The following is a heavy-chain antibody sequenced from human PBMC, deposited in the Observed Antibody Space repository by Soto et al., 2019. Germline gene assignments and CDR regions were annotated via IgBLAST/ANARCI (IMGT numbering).Heavy chain of an antibody. D-gene: IGHD4-17*01. V-gene: IGHV3-66*01. CDR1: GFTVSSNY. CDR3: ARIKHDYGDYPFDY. CDR2: IYSGGST. Sequence: GGSLRLSCAASGFTVSSNYMSWVRQAPGKGLEWVSVIYSGGSTYYADSVKGRFTISRDNSKNTLYLQMNSLRAEDTAVYYCARIKHDYGDYPFDYWGQGTLVTVSS. J-gene: IGHJ4*02.